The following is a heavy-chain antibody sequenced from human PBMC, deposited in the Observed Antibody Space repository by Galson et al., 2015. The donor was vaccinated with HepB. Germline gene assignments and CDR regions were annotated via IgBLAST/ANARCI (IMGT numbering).Heavy chain of an antibody. J-gene: IGHJ4*02. CDR3: TTRYHYTDY. Sequence: SLRLSCAVSGLYFPDVWMTWVRQAPGKGLEWVGRIKSRIAGGTTDLAAAVKGRFTMSRDDSKTTVYLHMNSLKTEDTAVYYCTTRYHYTDYWGQGTLVTVSS. D-gene: IGHD1-14*01. V-gene: IGHV3-15*01. CDR2: IKSRIAGGTT. CDR1: GLYFPDVW.